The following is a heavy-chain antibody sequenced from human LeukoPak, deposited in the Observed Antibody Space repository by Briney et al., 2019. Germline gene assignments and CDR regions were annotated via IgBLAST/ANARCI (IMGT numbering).Heavy chain of an antibody. CDR2: ISHSGTT. D-gene: IGHD1-26*01. CDR1: GGSITTYS. CDR3: ARDLSGSIPWFDP. J-gene: IGHJ5*02. Sequence: SETLSLTCIVSGGSITTYSWNWIRQSPGKGLEWVGYISHSGTTSYSSSLKSRVTISIDTSNNQLSLKLTSVTAADTAVYYCARDLSGSIPWFDPWGQGTLVTVSS. V-gene: IGHV4-59*12.